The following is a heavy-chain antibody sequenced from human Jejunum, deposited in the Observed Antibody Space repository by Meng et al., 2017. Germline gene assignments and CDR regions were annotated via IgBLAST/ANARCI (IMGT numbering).Heavy chain of an antibody. Sequence: VQLVESGVCLVQPWVSLRLSCVASGFTLSSYWMHWVRQPPGKGLVWVSRMKSDGSSTTYADSVKGRFTISRDNAKNTVYLQMNRLRAEDTAVYYCARDRGWDLPYDLWGQGTRVTVSS. V-gene: IGHV3-74*03. J-gene: IGHJ4*02. CDR1: GFTLSSYW. CDR2: MKSDGSST. CDR3: ARDRGWDLPYDL. D-gene: IGHD1-26*01.